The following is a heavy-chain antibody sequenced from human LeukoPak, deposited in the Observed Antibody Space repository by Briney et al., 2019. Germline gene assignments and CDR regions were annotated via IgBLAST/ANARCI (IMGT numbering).Heavy chain of an antibody. D-gene: IGHD3-10*01. CDR1: GYTFTSYD. Sequence: GASVKVSCKASGYTFTSYDINWVRQATGQGLEWMGWMNPNSGNTGYAQKFQGRVTMTRDTSISTAYMELSRLRSDDTAVYYCARGAHVWFGDSLGQNNWFDPWGQGTLVTVSS. CDR3: ARGAHVWFGDSLGQNNWFDP. CDR2: MNPNSGNT. V-gene: IGHV1-8*01. J-gene: IGHJ5*02.